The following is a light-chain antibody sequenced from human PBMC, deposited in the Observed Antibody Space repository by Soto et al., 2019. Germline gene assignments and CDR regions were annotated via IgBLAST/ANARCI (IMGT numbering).Light chain of an antibody. CDR1: QSVNNN. CDR2: GAS. V-gene: IGKV3-15*01. J-gene: IGKJ1*01. CDR3: QQYNNWPQT. Sequence: EIVMTQSPATLSVSPGERATLSCRASQSVNNNLAWYQQKPGQAPRLLIYGASTRATAIPARFSGSGSGTEFTLTISSLQSEDFAVYYCQQYNNWPQTFGQGTKVDIK.